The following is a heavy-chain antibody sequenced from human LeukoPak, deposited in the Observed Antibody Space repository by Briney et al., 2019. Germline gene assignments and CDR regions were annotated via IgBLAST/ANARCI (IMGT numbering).Heavy chain of an antibody. J-gene: IGHJ5*02. CDR3: AREGVLRYFDWSPGGSYWFDP. V-gene: IGHV4-34*01. CDR1: GGSFSGYY. CDR2: INHSGST. D-gene: IGHD3-9*01. Sequence: PSETLSLTCAVYGGSFSGYYWSWIRQPPGKGLEWIGEINHSGSTNYNPSLKSRVIISVDTSKNQFSLKLSSVTAADTAVYYCAREGVLRYFDWSPGGSYWFDPWGQGTLVTVSS.